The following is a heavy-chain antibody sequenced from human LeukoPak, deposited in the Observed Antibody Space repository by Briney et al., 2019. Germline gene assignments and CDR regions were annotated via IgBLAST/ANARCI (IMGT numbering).Heavy chain of an antibody. D-gene: IGHD5-24*01. CDR1: GGSFSGYY. J-gene: IGHJ4*02. CDR2: INHSGST. Sequence: SETLSLTCAVYGGSFSGYYWSWIRQPPGKGLEWIGEINHSGSTNYNPSLKSRVTISVDTSKNQFSLKLSSVTAADTAVYYCARGLQEMATFKGFNYWGQGTRVSVSS. V-gene: IGHV4-34*01. CDR3: ARGLQEMATFKGFNY.